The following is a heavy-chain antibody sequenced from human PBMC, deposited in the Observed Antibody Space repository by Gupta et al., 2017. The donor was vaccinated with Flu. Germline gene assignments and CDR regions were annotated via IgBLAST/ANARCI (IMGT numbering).Heavy chain of an antibody. V-gene: IGHV3-49*03. D-gene: IGHD1-1*01. CDR1: FTFGHYA. CDR2: IRSDAYGGTT. Sequence: FTFGHYAMSWFRQAPGKGLEWVGFIRSDAYGGTTEYGASVKGRFTISRDDSNSIAYLQMNSLKTEDTAVYYCSRGLGGWNDFWFDPWGQGTRVIVSS. CDR3: SRGLGGWNDFWFDP. J-gene: IGHJ5*02.